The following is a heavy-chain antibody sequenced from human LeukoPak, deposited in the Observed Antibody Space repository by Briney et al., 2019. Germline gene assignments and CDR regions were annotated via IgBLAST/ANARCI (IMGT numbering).Heavy chain of an antibody. CDR1: GFTFSSYG. V-gene: IGHV3-30*02. D-gene: IGHD4-11*01. J-gene: IGHJ4*02. Sequence: GGSLRLSCAASGFTFSSYGMHWVRQAPGKGLKWVAFIRYDGSNKYYADSVKGRFTISRDNSKNTLYLQMNSLRAEDTAVYYCAKDQRNSIDYWGQGTLVTVSS. CDR3: AKDQRNSIDY. CDR2: IRYDGSNK.